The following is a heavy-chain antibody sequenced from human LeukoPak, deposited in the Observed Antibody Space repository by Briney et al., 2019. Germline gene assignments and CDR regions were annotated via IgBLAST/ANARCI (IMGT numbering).Heavy chain of an antibody. Sequence: GESLKIACKGSGYSFTSYWIGWVRQMPGKGLEWMGIIYPGDSDTRYSPSFQGQVTISADKSISTAYLQWSSLKASDTAMYYSARGHCSGGSCYNYYYYYGMDVWGQGTTVTVSS. V-gene: IGHV5-51*01. CDR2: IYPGDSDT. CDR3: ARGHCSGGSCYNYYYYYGMDV. CDR1: GYSFTSYW. D-gene: IGHD2-15*01. J-gene: IGHJ6*02.